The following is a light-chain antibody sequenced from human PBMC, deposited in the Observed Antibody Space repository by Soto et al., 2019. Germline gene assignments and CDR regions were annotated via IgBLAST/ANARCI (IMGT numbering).Light chain of an antibody. J-gene: IGKJ4*01. CDR2: KAS. CDR1: QSISSW. CDR3: QQYHSYSPLT. Sequence: QMTQAPSTRCASPGACVTLTCRASQSISSWLAWYQQKPGTAPKLLVYKASSLESGVPSRFSGSGSATEFTLTISSMQPHAFETSYCQQYHSYSPLTFGGGTKVDIK. V-gene: IGKV1-5*03.